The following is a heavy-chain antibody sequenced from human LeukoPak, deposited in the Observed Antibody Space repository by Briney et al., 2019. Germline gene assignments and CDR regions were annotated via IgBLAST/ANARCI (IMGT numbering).Heavy chain of an antibody. CDR3: ARVRSGWYEDY. CDR2: ISSSNSYI. J-gene: IGHJ4*02. V-gene: IGHV3-21*01. Sequence: GGSLRLSCAASGFTFSSYSMNWVRQAPGKGLEWVSYISSSNSYIYYADSVKGRLTISRDNAKNSLYLQMNSLRAEDTAVYYCARVRSGWYEDYWGQGTLVTVSS. CDR1: GFTFSSYS. D-gene: IGHD6-19*01.